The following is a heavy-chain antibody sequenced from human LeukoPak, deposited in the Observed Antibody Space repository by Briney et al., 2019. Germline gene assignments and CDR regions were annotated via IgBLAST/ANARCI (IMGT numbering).Heavy chain of an antibody. D-gene: IGHD6-19*01. Sequence: PGGSLRLSCAASGFTFSSYAMTWVRQAPGKGLEWVSSISNSGGTTYYADSVKGRFTISRDNSRDNSKNTVYLQMNSLSAEDTAVYYCAKGLSSVWNLKGSDYWGQGTLVTVSS. CDR2: ISNSGGTT. CDR3: AKGLSSVWNLKGSDY. J-gene: IGHJ4*02. V-gene: IGHV3-23*01. CDR1: GFTFSSYA.